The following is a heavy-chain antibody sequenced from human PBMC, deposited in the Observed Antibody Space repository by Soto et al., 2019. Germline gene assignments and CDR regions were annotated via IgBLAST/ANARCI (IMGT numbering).Heavy chain of an antibody. CDR2: IYHSGTT. J-gene: IGHJ4*02. CDR3: AVPGAGDFDY. Sequence: SEPLTLACSVSLDSISNSYWTWIRQPPGKGLEWIGEIYHSGTTNYNPSLKSRVTISLDKSKNQFSLTLSSVTAADTAVYYCAVPGAGDFDYWGQGALVTVSS. D-gene: IGHD6-13*01. CDR1: LDSISNSY. V-gene: IGHV4-59*12.